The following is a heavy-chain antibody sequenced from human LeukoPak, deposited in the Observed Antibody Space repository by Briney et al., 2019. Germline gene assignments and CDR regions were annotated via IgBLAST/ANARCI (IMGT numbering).Heavy chain of an antibody. D-gene: IGHD1-26*01. CDR1: GYTFTSSY. CDR3: ARFYSGSYYAFDY. J-gene: IGHJ4*02. Sequence: ASVKVSCKASGYTFTSSYMHWVRQAPGQGLEWMGWINPNSGGTNYAQNFQGRVTMTRATSISTAYMELSRLRSDDTAVYYCARFYSGSYYAFDYWGQGTLVTVSS. V-gene: IGHV1-2*02. CDR2: INPNSGGT.